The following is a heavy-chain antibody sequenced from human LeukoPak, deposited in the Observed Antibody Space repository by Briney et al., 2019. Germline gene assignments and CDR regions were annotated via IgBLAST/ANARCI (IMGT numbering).Heavy chain of an antibody. D-gene: IGHD3-10*01. CDR3: ARQDFGSGIVPGY. V-gene: IGHV4-39*01. CDR2: VYYTGST. J-gene: IGHJ4*02. CDR1: GASITNSLCY. Sequence: SETLSLTCTVSGASITNSLCYWGWIRQSPGKGLEWIATVYYTGSTYYSPSLKSRVTISIDTSKSQFSLKLRSVTAADMAVYYCARQDFGSGIVPGYWGQGTLVTVSS.